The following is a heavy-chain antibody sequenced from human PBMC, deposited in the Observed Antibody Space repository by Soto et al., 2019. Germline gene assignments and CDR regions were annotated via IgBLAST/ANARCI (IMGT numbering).Heavy chain of an antibody. CDR2: MSHSGGT. CDR1: GGFVSSGSYY. Sequence: QVQLQQWGAGLLKPSETLSLTCAVYGGFVSSGSYYWSWIRQPPGKGLEWIGEMSHSGGTHFNPSLKRRVTISVDTSKNQFSLKMSSVTAADTSLYYCARVERGTATTVVDAFDIWCPGTMVTVSS. V-gene: IGHV4-34*01. CDR3: ARVERGTATTVVDAFDI. J-gene: IGHJ3*02. D-gene: IGHD1-1*01.